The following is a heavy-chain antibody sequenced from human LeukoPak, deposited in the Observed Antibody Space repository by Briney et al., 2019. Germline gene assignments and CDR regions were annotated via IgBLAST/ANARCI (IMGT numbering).Heavy chain of an antibody. V-gene: IGHV3-30*18. CDR2: ISYDGCNK. CDR3: AKDGGYCSGGSLGCEYYYGMDV. J-gene: IGHJ6*02. CDR1: GFTFSSYG. D-gene: IGHD2-15*01. Sequence: GRSLRLSCAASGFTFSSYGMHWVRQAPGKGLEWVSVISYDGCNKYYADSVKGRFTISRDNSKNTLYLQMNSLRTEDTAVYYCAKDGGYCSGGSLGCEYYYGMDVWGQGTTVTVSS.